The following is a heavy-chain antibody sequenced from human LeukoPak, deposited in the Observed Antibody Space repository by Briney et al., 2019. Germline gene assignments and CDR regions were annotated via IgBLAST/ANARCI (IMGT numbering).Heavy chain of an antibody. D-gene: IGHD2-2*01. CDR1: GGSISSYY. Sequence: SGTLSLTCTVSGGSISSYYWSWIRQPAGKGLEWIGRIYTSGSTNYNPSLKSRVTMSVDTSKNQFSLKLSSVTAADTAVYYCARGVSEVPAAISWFDPWGQGTLVTVSS. CDR3: ARGVSEVPAAISWFDP. J-gene: IGHJ5*02. V-gene: IGHV4-4*07. CDR2: IYTSGST.